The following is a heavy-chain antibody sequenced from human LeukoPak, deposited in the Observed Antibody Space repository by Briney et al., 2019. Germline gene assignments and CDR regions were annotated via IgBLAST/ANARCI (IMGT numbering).Heavy chain of an antibody. CDR1: GFTFSSYG. V-gene: IGHV3-33*01. CDR2: IWYDGSNK. D-gene: IGHD5-12*01. Sequence: PGGSLRLSCAASGFTFSSYGMHWVRQAPGKGLEWVAVIWYDGSNKYYADSVKGRFTISRDNSKNTLYLQMNSLRAEDTAVYYCARYHSGYDSFDYWGQGTLVTVSS. J-gene: IGHJ4*02. CDR3: ARYHSGYDSFDY.